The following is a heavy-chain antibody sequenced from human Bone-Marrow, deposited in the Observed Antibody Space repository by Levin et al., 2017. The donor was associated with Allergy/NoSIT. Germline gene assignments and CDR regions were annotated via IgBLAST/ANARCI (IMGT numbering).Heavy chain of an antibody. CDR3: TRDLPYGDYVWGAFDI. D-gene: IGHD4-17*01. Sequence: GGSLRLSCTASGFTFGDYAMSWFRQAPGKGLEWVGFIRSKAYGGTTEYAASVKGRFTISRDDSKSIAYLQMNSLKTEDTAVYYCTRDLPYGDYVWGAFDIWGQGTMVTVSS. CDR1: GFTFGDYA. V-gene: IGHV3-49*03. CDR2: IRSKAYGGTT. J-gene: IGHJ3*02.